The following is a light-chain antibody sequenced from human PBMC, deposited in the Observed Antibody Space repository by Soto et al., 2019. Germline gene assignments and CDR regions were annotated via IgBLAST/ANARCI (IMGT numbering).Light chain of an antibody. CDR1: SNDVGSYNL. CDR3: SSYAGSNYYV. J-gene: IGLJ1*01. Sequence: QSVLTQPASVSGSPGQSITISCTGTSNDVGSYNLVSWYQHHPGKAPKLMIFEGSKRPSGVSNRFSGSKSGNTASLTISGLQAEDEADFYCSSYAGSNYYVFVTGTNVTVL. V-gene: IGLV2-23*01. CDR2: EGS.